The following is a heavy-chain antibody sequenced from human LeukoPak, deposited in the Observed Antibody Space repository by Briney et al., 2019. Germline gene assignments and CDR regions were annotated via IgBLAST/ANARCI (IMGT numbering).Heavy chain of an antibody. CDR3: VRDPGHYYYDGGGRQDAFDI. D-gene: IGHD3-22*01. Sequence: PSETLSLTCAVSGGSISSGGYSWSWIRQPPGKGLEWIGYIYHSGSTYYNPSLKSRVTISVDRSRNLFSLKLNSVTAADTAVYYCVRDPGHYYYDGGGRQDAFDIWGQGTMVTVSS. V-gene: IGHV4-30-2*01. CDR2: IYHSGST. J-gene: IGHJ3*02. CDR1: GGSISSGGYS.